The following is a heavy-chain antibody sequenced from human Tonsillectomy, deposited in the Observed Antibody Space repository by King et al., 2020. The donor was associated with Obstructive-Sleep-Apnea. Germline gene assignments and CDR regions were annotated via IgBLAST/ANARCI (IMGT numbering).Heavy chain of an antibody. V-gene: IGHV1-18*04. D-gene: IGHD6-19*01. CDR2: ISPYNGYT. Sequence: VQLVESGAEVLKPGASVRVSCKSSGYTFSNYGFSWVRQAPGQGLEWMGWISPYNGYTKYAQEFQGRITMTTDTSTSTAYMKLRSLRSDDTAVYYCARDIKSVAGPERALDVWAKGQWSSSLQ. CDR3: ARDIKSVAGPERALDV. J-gene: IGHJ3*01. CDR1: GYTFSNYG.